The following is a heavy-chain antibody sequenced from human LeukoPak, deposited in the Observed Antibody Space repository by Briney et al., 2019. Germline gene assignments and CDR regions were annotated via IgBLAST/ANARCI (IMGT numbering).Heavy chain of an antibody. Sequence: PGGSLRLSRAASGFTFSDYYMSWIRQAPGKGLEWVSYISSSGSTIYYADSVKGRFTISRDNAKNSLYLQMNSLRAEDTAVYYCARARSVVVAASAHWGQGTLVTVSS. J-gene: IGHJ4*02. D-gene: IGHD2-15*01. V-gene: IGHV3-11*01. CDR1: GFTFSDYY. CDR2: ISSSGSTI. CDR3: ARARSVVVAASAH.